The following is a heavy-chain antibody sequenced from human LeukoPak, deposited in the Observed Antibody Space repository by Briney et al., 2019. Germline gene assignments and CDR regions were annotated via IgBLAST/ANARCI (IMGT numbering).Heavy chain of an antibody. CDR3: ARVWSGWTSSYYYYYYMDV. CDR2: IYYSVST. CDR1: GASISSTNNF. V-gene: IGHV4-39*07. D-gene: IGHD3-3*01. Sequence: SETLSLTCTVSGASISSTNNFWGWIRQTPGKGLEWIATIYYSVSTYYNPSLKSRLSISVDTSKNQFSLKLSSVTAADTAVYYCARVWSGWTSSYYYYYYMDVGGKGTTVTISS. J-gene: IGHJ6*03.